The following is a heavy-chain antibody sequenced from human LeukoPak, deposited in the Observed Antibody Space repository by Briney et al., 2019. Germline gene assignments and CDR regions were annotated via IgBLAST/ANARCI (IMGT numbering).Heavy chain of an antibody. Sequence: GGSLRLSCAASGFAFSSYSMNWVRQAPGKGLGWVSSISSSSSYIYYADSVKGRFTISRDNAKNSLYLQMNSLRAEDTAVYYCARLLAAAGPGNWFDPWGQGTLVTVSS. J-gene: IGHJ5*02. CDR1: GFAFSSYS. D-gene: IGHD6-13*01. CDR2: ISSSSSYI. CDR3: ARLLAAAGPGNWFDP. V-gene: IGHV3-21*01.